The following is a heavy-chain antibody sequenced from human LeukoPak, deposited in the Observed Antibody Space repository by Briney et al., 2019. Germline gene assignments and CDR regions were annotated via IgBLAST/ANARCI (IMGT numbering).Heavy chain of an antibody. V-gene: IGHV1-2*02. D-gene: IGHD6-19*01. CDR1: GYTFTGYY. J-gene: IGHJ4*02. Sequence: ASVKVSCKASGYTFTGYYMHWVRQAPGQGLEWMGWINPNSGGTNYAQKFQGRVTMTRDTSISTAYMELSSLRSEDTAVYYCARSAVAVPRDFDYWGQGTLVTVSS. CDR2: INPNSGGT. CDR3: ARSAVAVPRDFDY.